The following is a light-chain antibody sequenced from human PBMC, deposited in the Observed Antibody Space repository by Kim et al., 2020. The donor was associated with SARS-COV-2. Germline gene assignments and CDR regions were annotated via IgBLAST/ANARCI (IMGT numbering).Light chain of an antibody. Sequence: SYELTQPPSVSVSPGQTATITCSGDKLGEKFVSWYQQKPGQSHVVVTYQDSKRPSGIPERFSGSNSGNTATLTISGTQAMDEADYYCQALHSNTAGVFGGGTQLTVL. CDR1: KLGEKF. V-gene: IGLV3-1*01. J-gene: IGLJ3*02. CDR2: QDS. CDR3: QALHSNTAGV.